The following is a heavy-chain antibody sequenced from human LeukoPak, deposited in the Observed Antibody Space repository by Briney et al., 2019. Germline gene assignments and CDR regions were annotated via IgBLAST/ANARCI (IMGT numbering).Heavy chain of an antibody. V-gene: IGHV1-2*02. Sequence: ASVKVSCKASGGTFSSYAISWVRQAPGQGLEWMGWINPNSGGTNYAQKFQGRVTMTRDTSISTAYMELSRLRSDDTAVYYCARDPEGGYSYGDFDYWGQGTLVTVSS. CDR1: GGTFSSYA. J-gene: IGHJ4*02. D-gene: IGHD5-18*01. CDR3: ARDPEGGYSYGDFDY. CDR2: INPNSGGT.